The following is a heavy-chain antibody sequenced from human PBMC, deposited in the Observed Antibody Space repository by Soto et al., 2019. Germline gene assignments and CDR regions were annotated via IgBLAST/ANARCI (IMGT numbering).Heavy chain of an antibody. V-gene: IGHV4-31*03. Sequence: QVQLQESGPGLVKPSQTLSLTCTVSGGSISSGGYYWSWIRQHPGKGLEWIGYIFYSGTTYYNPSLKSRFTISEDTSKNQFSLKLSSVPPADPAVYYCARSVDPWGKGPLVPVSS. J-gene: IGHJ5*02. CDR2: IFYSGTT. CDR3: ARSVDP. CDR1: GGSISSGGYY.